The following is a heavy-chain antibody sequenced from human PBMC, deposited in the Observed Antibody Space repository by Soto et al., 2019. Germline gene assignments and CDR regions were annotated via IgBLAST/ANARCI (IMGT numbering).Heavy chain of an antibody. Sequence: SETLSLTCTVSGGSLSSYYWSWIRQPPGKGLEWIGYIYYSGSTNYNPSLKSRVTISVDTSKNQFSLKLSSVTAADTAVYYCARGERVVVDSNAFDIWGQGTMVTVSS. CDR2: IYYSGST. CDR3: ARGERVVVDSNAFDI. D-gene: IGHD2-15*01. CDR1: GGSLSSYY. V-gene: IGHV4-59*01. J-gene: IGHJ3*02.